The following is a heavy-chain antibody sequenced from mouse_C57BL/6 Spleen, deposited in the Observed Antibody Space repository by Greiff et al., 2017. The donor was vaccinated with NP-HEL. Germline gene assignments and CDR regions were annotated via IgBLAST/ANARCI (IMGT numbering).Heavy chain of an antibody. J-gene: IGHJ3*01. V-gene: IGHV3-6*01. D-gene: IGHD2-4*01. CDR2: ISYDGSN. Sequence: EVKLQESGPGLVKPSQSLSLTCSVTGYSITSGYYWNWIRQFPGNKLEWMGYISYDGSNNYNPSLKNRISITRDTSKNQSFLKLNSVTTEDTATYYCASGDYDYGWGQGTLVTVSA. CDR3: ASGDYDYG. CDR1: GYSITSGYY.